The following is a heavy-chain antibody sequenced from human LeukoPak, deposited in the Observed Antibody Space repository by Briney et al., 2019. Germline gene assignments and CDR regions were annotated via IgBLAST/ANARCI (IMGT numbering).Heavy chain of an antibody. CDR3: AKRVSGWPFDY. J-gene: IGHJ4*02. CDR2: ISGSGGST. V-gene: IGHV3-23*01. Sequence: PGGSLRLSCTASGFIFSVYAMSWVRQAPGKGLEWVSAISGSGGSTYYADSVKGRFTISGDNSKNTLYLQMNSLRAEDTAVYYCAKRVSGWPFDYWGQGTLVTVSS. D-gene: IGHD6-19*01. CDR1: GFIFSVYA.